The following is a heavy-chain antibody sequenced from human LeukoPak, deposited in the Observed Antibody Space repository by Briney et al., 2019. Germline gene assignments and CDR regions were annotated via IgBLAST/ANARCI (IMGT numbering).Heavy chain of an antibody. Sequence: SETLSLTCVVYGGSFSAYSWTWIRQSSGRGLEWIGEVNHSGSTNYNPSLKSRVTISVDTSKNQFSLKLSSVTAADTAVYYCAGLLLDPWGQGTMVTVSS. D-gene: IGHD2-2*03. CDR1: GGSFSAYS. CDR3: AGLLLDP. CDR2: VNHSGST. J-gene: IGHJ3*01. V-gene: IGHV4-34*01.